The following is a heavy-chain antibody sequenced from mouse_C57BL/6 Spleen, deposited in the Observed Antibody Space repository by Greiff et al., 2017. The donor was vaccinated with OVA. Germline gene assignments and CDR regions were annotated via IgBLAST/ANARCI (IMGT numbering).Heavy chain of an antibody. D-gene: IGHD1-1*01. CDR2: INPSNGGT. J-gene: IGHJ1*03. CDR3: ARWYYGSTYWYFDV. CDR1: GYTFTSYW. Sequence: QVQLQQPGTELVKPGASVKLSCEASGYTFTSYWMHWVKQRPGQGLEWIGNINPSNGGTNYNEKFKSKATLTVDKSSSTAYMQLSSLTSEDSAVYYCARWYYGSTYWYFDVWGTGTTVTVSS. V-gene: IGHV1-53*01.